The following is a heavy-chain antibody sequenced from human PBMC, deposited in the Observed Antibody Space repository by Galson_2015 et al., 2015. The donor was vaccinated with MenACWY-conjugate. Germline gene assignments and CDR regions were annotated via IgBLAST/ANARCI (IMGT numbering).Heavy chain of an antibody. CDR1: GFTVSNNY. D-gene: IGHD6-19*01. CDR2: IYSGGST. J-gene: IGHJ4*02. V-gene: IGHV3-66*01. Sequence: SLRLSCAAFGFTVSNNYMSWVRQAPGRGLEWISIIYSGGSTYYADSVKGRFTISRDNSKNTLYLQMNSLRAEDTAVYYCARVVVVAGTHDYFDYWGQGTLVTVSS. CDR3: ARVVVVAGTHDYFDY.